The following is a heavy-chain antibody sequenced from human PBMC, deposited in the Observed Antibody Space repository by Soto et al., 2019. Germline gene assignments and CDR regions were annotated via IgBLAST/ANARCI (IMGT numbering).Heavy chain of an antibody. CDR3: AKDADLKAAAYYFDY. CDR1: GFIFSNYG. J-gene: IGHJ4*02. CDR2: ISYNGNNE. V-gene: IGHV3-30*18. Sequence: PGGSLRLSCAASGFIFSNYGMHWVRQAPGKGLEWVAVISYNGNNEYYTDSVKGRFTIPRDNAKNTLYLQMNSLRGEDTAVYYCAKDADLKAAAYYFDYWGQGALVTVSS. D-gene: IGHD6-13*01.